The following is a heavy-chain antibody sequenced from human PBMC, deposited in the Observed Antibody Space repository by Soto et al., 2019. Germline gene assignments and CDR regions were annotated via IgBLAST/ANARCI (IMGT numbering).Heavy chain of an antibody. CDR2: INHSGTT. V-gene: IGHV4-34*01. CDR3: PRGGFHRANYYIFDY. CDR1: GGSFIGYY. D-gene: IGHD3-22*01. Sequence: SDIQSRTCAGYGGSFIGYYGTWIRQPPAKGLEWIGEINHSGTTTYNPSLKSRVTIPVHTSRHQFALRLSSVPAADTDVYFCPRGGFHRANYYIFDYWGPGALVTLSS. J-gene: IGHJ4*02.